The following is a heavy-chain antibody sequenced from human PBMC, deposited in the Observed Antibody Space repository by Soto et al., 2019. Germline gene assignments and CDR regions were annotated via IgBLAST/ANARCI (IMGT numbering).Heavy chain of an antibody. J-gene: IGHJ3*02. CDR2: IKQDGSEK. V-gene: IGHV3-7*01. D-gene: IGHD4-17*01. CDR1: GFTFSSYW. CDR3: ARDSYGDYGGGGAFDI. Sequence: EVQLVESGGGLVQPGGSLRLSCAGSGFTFSSYWMSWVRQAPGKGLEWVANIKQDGSEKYYVDSVKGRFTISRDNAKNSLYLQMNSLRAEDTAVYYCARDSYGDYGGGGAFDIWGQGTMVTVSS.